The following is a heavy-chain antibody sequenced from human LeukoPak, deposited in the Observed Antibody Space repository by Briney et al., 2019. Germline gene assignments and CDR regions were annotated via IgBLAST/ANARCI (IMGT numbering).Heavy chain of an antibody. Sequence: ASVKVSCKASGYTFTTYYLHWVRQAPGQGLEWMGIINPSGTSTTYAQKFQGRVTMTMDTSTSTVYMELSSLRSEDTAMYYCARGPPGRVYDSSKKGLFDPWGRGTLVTVSS. CDR2: INPSGTST. J-gene: IGHJ5*02. V-gene: IGHV1-46*01. CDR3: ARGPPGRVYDSSKKGLFDP. CDR1: GYTFTTYY. D-gene: IGHD3-22*01.